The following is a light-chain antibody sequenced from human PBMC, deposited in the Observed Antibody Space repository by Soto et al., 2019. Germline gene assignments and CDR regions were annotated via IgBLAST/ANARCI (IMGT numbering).Light chain of an antibody. V-gene: IGKV1-39*01. CDR1: QSISSY. J-gene: IGKJ3*01. CDR2: AAS. CDR3: QQSYSTQFT. Sequence: DIQMTQSPSSLSAAVGDRVTITCRASQSISSYLNWYQQKPGKAPKLLIYAASSLQSGVPSRFSGSGSGTDFTLTISSLHPEDFATYYCQQSYSTQFTVGLGTKVDI.